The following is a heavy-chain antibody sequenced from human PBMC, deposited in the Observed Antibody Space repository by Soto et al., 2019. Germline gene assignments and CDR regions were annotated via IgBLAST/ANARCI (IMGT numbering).Heavy chain of an antibody. CDR3: ARSIITMFRGVMYAFDI. CDR2: INPNSGGT. CDR1: GYTFTGYY. J-gene: IGHJ3*02. Sequence: GASVKVSCKASGYTFTGYYMHWVRQAPGQGLEWMGWINPNSGGTNYAQKFQGWVTMTRDTSISTAYMELSRLRSDDTAVYYCARSIITMFRGVMYAFDIWGQGTMVTVSS. D-gene: IGHD3-10*01. V-gene: IGHV1-2*04.